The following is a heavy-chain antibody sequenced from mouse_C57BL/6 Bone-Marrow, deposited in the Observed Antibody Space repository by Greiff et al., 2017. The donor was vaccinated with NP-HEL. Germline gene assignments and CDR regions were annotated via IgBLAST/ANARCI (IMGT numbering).Heavy chain of an antibody. Sequence: EVHLVESGGGLVQPGASLKLSCESSEYEFPSHDMAWVRQTPEKRLELVAAINSDGGNTYYPDTMERRFIISRDNTRKTLYLQMSSLRAKITAVIYWERQNRHWGQGTLVTVSA. CDR1: EYEFPSHD. V-gene: IGHV5-2*01. J-gene: IGHJ3*01. CDR2: INSDGGNT. CDR3: ERQNRH.